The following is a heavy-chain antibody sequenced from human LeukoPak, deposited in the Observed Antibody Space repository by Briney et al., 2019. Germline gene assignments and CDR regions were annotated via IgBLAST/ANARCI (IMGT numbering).Heavy chain of an antibody. D-gene: IGHD3-10*01. V-gene: IGHV3-23*01. CDR2: ISGSGGST. Sequence: GGSLRLSCAASGFTFSSYAMHWVRQAPGKGLEWVSAISGSGGSTYYADSVKGRFTISRDNSKNTLYLQMNSLRAEDTAVYYCAKEESVLLWFGEKLGAFDIWGQGTMVTVSS. CDR1: GFTFSSYA. CDR3: AKEESVLLWFGEKLGAFDI. J-gene: IGHJ3*02.